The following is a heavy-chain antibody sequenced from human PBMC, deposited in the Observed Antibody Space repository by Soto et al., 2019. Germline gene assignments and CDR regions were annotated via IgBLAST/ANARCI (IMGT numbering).Heavy chain of an antibody. CDR3: ARLEWLSLAAWFDP. J-gene: IGHJ5*02. D-gene: IGHD3-3*01. CDR2: IYPDDSDT. V-gene: IGHV5-51*01. CDR1: GYSFTNYW. Sequence: ESLKISCKGSGYSFTNYWIGWVRQMPGKGLEWMGMIYPDDSDTKYSPSFQGQVTFSADKSINTAYLQWSSLKASDTAIYYCARLEWLSLAAWFDPWGQGTLVTVSS.